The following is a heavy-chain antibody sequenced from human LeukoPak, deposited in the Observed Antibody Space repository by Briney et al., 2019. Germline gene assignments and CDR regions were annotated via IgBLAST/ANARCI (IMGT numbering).Heavy chain of an antibody. CDR1: GFTFSSYG. V-gene: IGHV3-30*02. J-gene: IGHJ4*02. CDR2: IWFDGTGK. Sequence: PGGSLRLSCRTSGFTFSSYGMHWVRQAPGKGLEWVAFIWFDGTGKYYGDSVKGRFTISRDDSKSTLYLQMNSLRAEDSAFYYCAKEKYYYDISGYDYWGQGTLVTVSS. D-gene: IGHD3-22*01. CDR3: AKEKYYYDISGYDY.